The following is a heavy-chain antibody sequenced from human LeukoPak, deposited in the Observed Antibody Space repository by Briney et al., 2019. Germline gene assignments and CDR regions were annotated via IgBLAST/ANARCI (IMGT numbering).Heavy chain of an antibody. CDR2: ISSSSSYI. CDR3: ARGAMVRGVIMGPFDY. D-gene: IGHD3-10*01. V-gene: IGHV3-21*01. J-gene: IGHJ4*02. Sequence: GGSLRLSCAASGCTFSSNSMNWVRQAPGKGLEWVSSISSSSSYIYYADSVKGRFTISRDNAKNSLYLQMNSLRAEDTAVYYCARGAMVRGVIMGPFDYWGQGTLVTVSS. CDR1: GCTFSSNS.